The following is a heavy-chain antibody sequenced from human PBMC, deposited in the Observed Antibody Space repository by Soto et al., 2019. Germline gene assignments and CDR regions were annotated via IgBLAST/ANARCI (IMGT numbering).Heavy chain of an antibody. J-gene: IGHJ4*02. CDR1: GYTLTELS. Sequence: ASVKVSCKVSGYTLTELSMHWVRQAPGKGLEWMGGFDPEDGETIYAQKFQGRVTMTEDTSTDTAYMELSSLRSEDTAVYYCATGRGSNHLFDYWGQGTLVTVSS. CDR3: ATGRGSNHLFDY. V-gene: IGHV1-24*01. CDR2: FDPEDGET.